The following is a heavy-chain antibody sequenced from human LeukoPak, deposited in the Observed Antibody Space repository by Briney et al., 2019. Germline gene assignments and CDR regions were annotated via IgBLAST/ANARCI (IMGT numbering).Heavy chain of an antibody. V-gene: IGHV3-7*01. CDR2: IKQDGGET. Sequence: GGSLRLSCAASGFPFSSYWMAWVRQAPGKGLEWVASIKQDGGETFYVDSVKGRFTISRDNAKNSLYLQMNSLRAEDTAVYYCISSPQYAMDVWGQGTTVTVSS. D-gene: IGHD3-3*02. CDR1: GFPFSSYW. J-gene: IGHJ6*02. CDR3: ISSPQYAMDV.